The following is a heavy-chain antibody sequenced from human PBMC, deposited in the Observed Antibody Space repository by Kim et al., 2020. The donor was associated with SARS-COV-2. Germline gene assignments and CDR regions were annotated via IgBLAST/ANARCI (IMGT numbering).Heavy chain of an antibody. Sequence: ASVKVSNKASGYTFTDYGLTWVRQAPGQGLEWLGWISTYNGNTNYAQKFQGRVAMSTDTSRTTGYMELRSLTSDDTAVYFCARAYYYDSANDFWGQGTRVTVSS. CDR3: ARAYYYDSANDF. D-gene: IGHD3-16*01. J-gene: IGHJ4*02. CDR2: ISTYNGNT. V-gene: IGHV1-18*01. CDR1: GYTFTDYG.